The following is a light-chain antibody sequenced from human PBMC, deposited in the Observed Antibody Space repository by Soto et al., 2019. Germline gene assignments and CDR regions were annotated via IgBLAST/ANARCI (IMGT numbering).Light chain of an antibody. J-gene: IGKJ4*01. Sequence: DIQMTQSPSTLSASVGDRVTITCRASQSISSWLAWYQHKPGKAPKLLIYDASSLESGVPSRFSGSGSGTEFTLAISSLQPDDFATYYCQQYNSYPLTFGGGTKVEIK. V-gene: IGKV1-5*01. CDR1: QSISSW. CDR3: QQYNSYPLT. CDR2: DAS.